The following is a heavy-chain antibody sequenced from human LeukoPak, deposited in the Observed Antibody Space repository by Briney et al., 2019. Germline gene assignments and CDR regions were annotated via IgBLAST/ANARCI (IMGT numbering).Heavy chain of an antibody. J-gene: IGHJ4*02. D-gene: IGHD3-10*01. CDR2: ISAHNGNT. CDR1: GYTFTSYG. Sequence: GASVKVSCKASGYTFTSYGISWVRQAPGQGLEWMGWISAHNGNTNYAQKLQGRVTMTTDTSTSTAYMELRSLRSDDTAVYYCARFDGSGSYYKYQSYFDYWGQGTLVTVSS. V-gene: IGHV1-18*04. CDR3: ARFDGSGSYYKYQSYFDY.